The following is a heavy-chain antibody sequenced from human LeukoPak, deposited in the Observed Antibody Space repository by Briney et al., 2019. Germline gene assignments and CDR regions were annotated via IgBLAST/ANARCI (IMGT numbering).Heavy chain of an antibody. CDR1: GGSISSSSYY. CDR3: ARHPPGDYYDSSGYYPFDY. CDR2: IYYSGST. V-gene: IGHV4-39*01. J-gene: IGHJ4*02. Sequence: SETLSLTCTVSGGSISSSSYYWGWIRQPPGKGLEWIGSIYYSGSTYYNPSLKSRVTISVGTSKNQFSLKLSSVTAADTAVYYCARHPPGDYYDSSGYYPFDYWGQGTLVTVSS. D-gene: IGHD3-22*01.